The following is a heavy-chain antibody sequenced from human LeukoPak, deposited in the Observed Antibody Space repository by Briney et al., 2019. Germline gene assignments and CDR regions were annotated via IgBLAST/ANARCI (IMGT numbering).Heavy chain of an antibody. D-gene: IGHD2-15*01. CDR2: IYYSGST. CDR1: GGSISSSSYY. J-gene: IGHJ4*02. CDR3: ARHRDIVVVVAAFPHFDY. Sequence: SETLSLTCTVSGGSISSSSYYWGWIRQPPGKGLEWIGSIYYSGSTYYNPSLKSRVTISVDTSKNQFSLKLSSVTAADTAVYYCARHRDIVVVVAAFPHFDYWGQGTLVTVSS. V-gene: IGHV4-39*01.